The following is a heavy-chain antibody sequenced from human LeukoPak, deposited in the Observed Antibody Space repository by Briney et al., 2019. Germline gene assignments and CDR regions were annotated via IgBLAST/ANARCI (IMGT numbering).Heavy chain of an antibody. V-gene: IGHV3-21*04. CDR3: AKRPGSDLEYFQY. CDR2: INSRGSGE. J-gene: IGHJ1*01. D-gene: IGHD2-21*02. CDR1: GFTFSIYN. Sequence: PGGSLRLSCEASGFTFSIYNINWVRQAPGKGLEWVSSINSRGSGEYYADSVKGRFTISRDNSKNTLYLQMNSLRAEDTAVYYCAKRPGSDLEYFQYWGQGTLVTVSS.